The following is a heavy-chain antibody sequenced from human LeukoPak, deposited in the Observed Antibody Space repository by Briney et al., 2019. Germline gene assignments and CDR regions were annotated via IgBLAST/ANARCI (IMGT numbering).Heavy chain of an antibody. CDR1: GFTFSSYA. CDR2: ISYDGSNK. Sequence: PGRSLRLSCAASGFTFSSYAMHWVRQAPGKGLEWVAVISYDGSNKYYADSVKGRFTISRDNSKNTLYLQMNSLRAEDTAVYYCARAGLNYYGSGSHLPVWGQGTLVTVSS. J-gene: IGHJ4*02. CDR3: ARAGLNYYGSGSHLPV. V-gene: IGHV3-30-3*01. D-gene: IGHD3-10*01.